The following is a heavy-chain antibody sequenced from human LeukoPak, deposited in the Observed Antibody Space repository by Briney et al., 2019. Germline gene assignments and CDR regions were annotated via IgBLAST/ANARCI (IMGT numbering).Heavy chain of an antibody. J-gene: IGHJ3*02. Sequence: GGSLRLSCAASGFTLRGYGMHWVRQAPGKGLEWVAFIRSDGSDKSYADSVKGRFTISRDNSENKLYLQINSLRVEDTAVYYCARHGSSSWYLGYAFDIWGQGTMVTVSS. CDR1: GFTLRGYG. V-gene: IGHV3-30*02. CDR3: ARHGSSSWYLGYAFDI. CDR2: IRSDGSDK. D-gene: IGHD6-13*01.